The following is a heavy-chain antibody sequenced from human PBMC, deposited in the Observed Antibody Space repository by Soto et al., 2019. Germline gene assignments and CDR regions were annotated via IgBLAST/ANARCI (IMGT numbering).Heavy chain of an antibody. J-gene: IGHJ4*02. V-gene: IGHV3-23*01. Sequence: GGSLRLSCAASGFTFSSYAMSWVRQAPGKGLEWVSGINAGGTITDYADSVKGRFTISRDNAKNTVYLQVNSLRGDDTAEYFCARVPIGKYGVWNYWGQGTLVTVSS. CDR1: GFTFSSYA. CDR3: ARVPIGKYGVWNY. CDR2: INAGGTIT. D-gene: IGHD2-8*01.